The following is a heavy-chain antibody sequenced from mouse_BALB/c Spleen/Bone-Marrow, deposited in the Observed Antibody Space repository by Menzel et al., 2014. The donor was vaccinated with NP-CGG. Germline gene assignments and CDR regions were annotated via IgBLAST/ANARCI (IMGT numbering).Heavy chain of an antibody. CDR2: IDPSDGET. D-gene: IGHD2-4*01. CDR1: GYIFTSYW. CDR3: ARSEDYDWAVDY. Sequence: QVQLQQSGAELVKPGAPVKLSCKASGYIFTSYWMNWVKQRPGRGLEWIGRIDPSDGETHYNQKFKDKATVTVDKSSSTAYIQLSSLTSEDSAVYYCARSEDYDWAVDYWGQGTSVTVSS. J-gene: IGHJ4*01. V-gene: IGHV1-69*02.